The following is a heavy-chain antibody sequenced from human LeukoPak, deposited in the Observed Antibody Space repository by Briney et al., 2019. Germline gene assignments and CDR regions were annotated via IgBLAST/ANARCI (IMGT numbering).Heavy chain of an antibody. V-gene: IGHV1-69*13. J-gene: IGHJ4*02. CDR2: IIPILGTA. CDR1: GGTFSSYA. CDR3: ARDPAPHSYFDY. Sequence: ASVKVSCKASGGTFSSYAISWVRQAPGQGLEWMGGIIPILGTANYAQKFQGRVTITADESTSTAYMELSSLRSEDTAVYYCARDPAPHSYFDYWGQGTLVTVSS.